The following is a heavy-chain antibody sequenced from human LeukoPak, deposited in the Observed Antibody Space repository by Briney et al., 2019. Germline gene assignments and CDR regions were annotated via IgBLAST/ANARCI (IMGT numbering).Heavy chain of an antibody. Sequence: SETLSLTCTVSGGSISSGDYCWSWICQPPGKGLEWIGYIYYSGSTYYNPSLKSRVTISVDTSKNQFSLKLSSVTAADTAVYYCARVYTATLPFDYWGQGTLVTVSS. CDR1: GGSISSGDYC. J-gene: IGHJ4*02. D-gene: IGHD5-18*01. V-gene: IGHV4-30-4*08. CDR3: ARVYTATLPFDY. CDR2: IYYSGST.